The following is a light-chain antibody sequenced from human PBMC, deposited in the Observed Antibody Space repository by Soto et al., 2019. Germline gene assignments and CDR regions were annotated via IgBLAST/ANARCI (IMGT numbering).Light chain of an antibody. CDR2: DTS. J-gene: IGKJ2*01. CDR1: QSVSSY. CDR3: KQRSNWPLYT. Sequence: EIVLTQSPATLSLSPGERATLSCRASQSVSSYLAWYQQNPGQAPRLLIYDTSNRATGIPARFSGSGSGTDFTLTISSVEPEDFAVYYCKQRSNWPLYTFGQGTKLEIK. V-gene: IGKV3-11*01.